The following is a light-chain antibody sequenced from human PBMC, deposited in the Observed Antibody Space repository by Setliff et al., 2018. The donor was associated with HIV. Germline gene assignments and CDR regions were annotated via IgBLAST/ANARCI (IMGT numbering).Light chain of an antibody. CDR1: RSDIGTYDL. J-gene: IGLJ1*01. CDR3: CSYTSSTTYV. CDR2: EVN. V-gene: IGLV2-23*02. Sequence: QSVLTQPASVSGSPGQSSTISCTGTRSDIGTYDLVSWYRQYPGKAPKLIIYEVNRRPAGVSDRLSGSKSSNTASLTISGLRAEDEATYYCCSYTSSTTYVFGTGTKVTVL.